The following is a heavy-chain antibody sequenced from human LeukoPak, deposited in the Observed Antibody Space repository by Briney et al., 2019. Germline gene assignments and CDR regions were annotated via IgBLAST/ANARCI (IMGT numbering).Heavy chain of an antibody. CDR3: ARVLYDYVWGNYRSEYFDY. CDR2: INYSGIT. D-gene: IGHD3-16*02. V-gene: IGHV4-34*01. CDR1: GGSFSGYF. Sequence: PSETLSLTCGVSGGSFSGYFWTWIRQPPGKGLEWIGEINYSGITKYNPSLKSRVTISVDTSKNQCSLKLPPVTAADTAVYYCARVLYDYVWGNYRSEYFDYWGQGTLVTVSS. J-gene: IGHJ4*02.